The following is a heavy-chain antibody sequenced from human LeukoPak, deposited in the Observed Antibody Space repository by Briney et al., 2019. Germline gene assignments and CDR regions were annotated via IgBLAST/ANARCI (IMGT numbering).Heavy chain of an antibody. J-gene: IGHJ6*03. V-gene: IGHV4-34*01. CDR1: GGSFSRYY. CDR2: INHSGST. CDR3: VRVISPGFSKYYYYYYMDV. D-gene: IGHD4-11*01. Sequence: SETLSLTCAVYGGSFSRYYWSLIRQPPGKGLEWIGEINHSGSTNYNPSLKSRVTISVDTSKNQFSLKLSSVTAADTAVYYCVRVISPGFSKYYYYYYMDVSPKGTTVTVSS.